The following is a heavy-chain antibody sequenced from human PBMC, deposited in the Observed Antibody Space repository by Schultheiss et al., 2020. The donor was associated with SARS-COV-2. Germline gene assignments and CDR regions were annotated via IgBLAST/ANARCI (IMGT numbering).Heavy chain of an antibody. CDR1: GFTFSSYW. CDR3: AKIKAVADY. J-gene: IGHJ4*02. CDR2: INSDGSST. V-gene: IGHV3-74*01. D-gene: IGHD6-19*01. Sequence: GESLKISCAASGFTFSSYWMHWVRQAPGKGLVWVSRINSDGSSTSYADSVKGRFTISRENAKNSLYLQMNSLRAGDTAVYYCAKIKAVADYWGQGTLVTVSS.